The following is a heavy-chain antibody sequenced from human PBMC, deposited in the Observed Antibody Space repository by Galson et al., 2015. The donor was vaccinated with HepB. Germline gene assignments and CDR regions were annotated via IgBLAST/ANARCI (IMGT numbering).Heavy chain of an antibody. CDR3: VKGDGSLYYYYGMDV. V-gene: IGHV3-64D*06. CDR2: ISSNGGST. D-gene: IGHD2-15*01. Sequence: SLRLSCAASGFTFSSYAMHWVRQAPGKGLEYVSAISSNGGSTYYADSVKGRFTISRDNSKNTLYLQMSSLRAEDTAVYYCVKGDGSLYYYYGMDVWGQGTTVTVSS. CDR1: GFTFSSYA. J-gene: IGHJ6*02.